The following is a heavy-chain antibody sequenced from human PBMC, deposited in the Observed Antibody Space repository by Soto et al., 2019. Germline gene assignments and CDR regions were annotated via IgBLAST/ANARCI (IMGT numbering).Heavy chain of an antibody. V-gene: IGHV1-69*04. J-gene: IGHJ3*02. CDR2: IIPILGIA. CDR3: ARDFCSGLDAFDI. D-gene: IGHD3-3*01. Sequence: GASVKVSCKASGGTFSSYTISWVRQAPGQGLEWMGRIIPILGIANYAQKFQGRVTITADKSTSTAYMELSSLRSEDTAVYYCARDFCSGLDAFDIWGQGTMVTVSS. CDR1: GGTFSSYT.